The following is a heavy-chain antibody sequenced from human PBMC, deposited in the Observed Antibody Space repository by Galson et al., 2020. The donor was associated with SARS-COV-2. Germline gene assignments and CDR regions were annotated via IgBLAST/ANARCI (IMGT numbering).Heavy chain of an antibody. CDR3: ARDLDYGGNSRISLVYYYYYGMDV. V-gene: IGHV1-46*03. J-gene: IGHJ6*02. Sequence: ASVKVSCKASGYTFTSYYMHWVRQAPGQGLEWMGIINPSGGSTSYAQKFQGRVTMTRDTSTSTVYMELSSLRSEDTAVYYCARDLDYGGNSRISLVYYYYYGMDVWGQGTTVTVSS. CDR2: INPSGGST. CDR1: GYTFTSYY. D-gene: IGHD4-17*01.